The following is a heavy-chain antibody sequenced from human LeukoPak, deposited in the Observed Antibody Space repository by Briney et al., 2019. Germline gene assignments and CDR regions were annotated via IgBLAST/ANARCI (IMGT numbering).Heavy chain of an antibody. Sequence: GGSLRLSWAASGXTFSDYYMSWIRQAPGKGLEWVSYISSSSSYTNYADSVKGRFTISRDNAKNSLYLQMNSLRAEDTAVYYCARAKYYYGSGSYQYYFDYWGQGTLVTVSS. V-gene: IGHV3-11*05. CDR2: ISSSSSYT. CDR1: GXTFSDYY. CDR3: ARAKYYYGSGSYQYYFDY. D-gene: IGHD3-10*01. J-gene: IGHJ4*02.